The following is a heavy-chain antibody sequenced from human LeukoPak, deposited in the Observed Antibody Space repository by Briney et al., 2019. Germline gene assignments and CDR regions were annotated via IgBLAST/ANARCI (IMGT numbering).Heavy chain of an antibody. CDR1: GGTFSSYA. Sequence: SVKVSCKASGGTFSSYAISWVRQAHGQGLEWMGGIIPIFGTANYGQKFQGRVTITADESTSTAYMELSSLRSEDTAAYYCARDDGYAFWSGYSHDYWGQGTLVTVSS. D-gene: IGHD3-3*01. CDR3: ARDDGYAFWSGYSHDY. CDR2: IIPIFGTA. V-gene: IGHV1-69*01. J-gene: IGHJ4*02.